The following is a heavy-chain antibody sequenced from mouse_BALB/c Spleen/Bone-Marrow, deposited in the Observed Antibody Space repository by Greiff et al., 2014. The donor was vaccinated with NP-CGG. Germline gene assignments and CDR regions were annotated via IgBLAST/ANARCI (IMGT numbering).Heavy chain of an antibody. CDR1: GFTFSSYG. V-gene: IGHV5-6*02. D-gene: IGHD1-1*01. Sequence: EVMLVESGGDLVKPGGSLKLSCAASGFTFSSYGMSWVRQTPDKRLEWVATISSGGSYTYYPDSVKGRFTISRDNAKNTLYLQMSSLKSEDTAMYHCARPTTVVATGGSFDYWGQGTTLTVSS. CDR2: ISSGGSYT. J-gene: IGHJ2*01. CDR3: ARPTTVVATGGSFDY.